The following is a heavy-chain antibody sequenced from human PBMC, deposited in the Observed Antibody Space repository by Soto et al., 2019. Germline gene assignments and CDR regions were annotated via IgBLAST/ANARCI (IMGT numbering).Heavy chain of an antibody. D-gene: IGHD3-3*01. V-gene: IGHV4-61*01. CDR2: IYHSGST. Sequence: QVHLQESGPGLVKPSETLSLTCTVSGGSVSSDNYYWTWIRQPPGKGLEWIGHIYHSGSTNYNPSLKSRVTISVDTSKNRFSLKVTSVTAADTAIYYCARAYYDSWSGYFDYWGQGTLVTVSS. J-gene: IGHJ4*02. CDR3: ARAYYDSWSGYFDY. CDR1: GGSVSSDNYY.